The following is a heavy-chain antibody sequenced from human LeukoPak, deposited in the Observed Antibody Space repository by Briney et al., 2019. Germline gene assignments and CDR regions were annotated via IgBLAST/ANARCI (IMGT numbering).Heavy chain of an antibody. D-gene: IGHD5-18*01. CDR3: AREHFSVATHRGYSYGQKKGYYGMDV. CDR1: GFTFSSYW. J-gene: IGHJ6*02. CDR2: IKQDGSEK. Sequence: GGSLRLSCAASGFTFSSYWMSWVRQAPGKGLEWVANIKQDGSEKYYVDSVKGRFTISRDNAKNSLYLQMNSLRAEDTAVYYCAREHFSVATHRGYSYGQKKGYYGMDVWGQGTTVTVSS. V-gene: IGHV3-7*01.